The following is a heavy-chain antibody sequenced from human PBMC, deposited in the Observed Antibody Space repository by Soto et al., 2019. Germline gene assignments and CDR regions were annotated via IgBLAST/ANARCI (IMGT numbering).Heavy chain of an antibody. Sequence: QVQLVESGGNMVQPGRSLRLSCAASGFTFGNTAMHWVRHAAGKGLEWVAQIWFDGSNKYYTDSVKGRFTISRDNLKNTVYLQMDSLRADDTAVYYCARDGQQLAPYAMDVWGQGTTVIVSS. CDR3: ARDGQQLAPYAMDV. D-gene: IGHD6-13*01. J-gene: IGHJ6*02. V-gene: IGHV3-33*01. CDR1: GFTFGNTA. CDR2: IWFDGSNK.